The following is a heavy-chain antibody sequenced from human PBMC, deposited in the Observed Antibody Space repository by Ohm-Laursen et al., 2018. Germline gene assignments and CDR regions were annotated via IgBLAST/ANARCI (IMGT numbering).Heavy chain of an antibody. CDR2: ISSNGVST. CDR1: GFTFSSYG. D-gene: IGHD2-21*02. V-gene: IGHV3-64*02. J-gene: IGHJ2*01. CDR3: ARVHYCGGDCYGLNFDL. Sequence: SLRLSCAASGFTFSSYGMHWVRQAPGKGLEYVSAISSNGVSTYYADSVKGRFTISRDSSKNTLYLQMGSLRAEDLAVYYCARVHYCGGDCYGLNFDLWGRGTLVTVSS.